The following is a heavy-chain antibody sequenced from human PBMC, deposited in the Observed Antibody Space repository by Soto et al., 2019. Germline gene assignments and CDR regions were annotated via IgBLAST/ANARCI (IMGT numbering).Heavy chain of an antibody. CDR2: ISYDGSNK. D-gene: IGHD6-19*01. CDR1: GFTFSSYG. J-gene: IGHJ4*02. V-gene: IGHV3-30*18. Sequence: GGSLRLSCAASGFTFSSYGMHWVRQAPGKWLEWVAVISYDGSNKYYADSVKGRFTISRDNSKNTLYLQMNSLRAEDTAVYYCAKLSGPVAGTAVWDYWGQGXLVTVSS. CDR3: AKLSGPVAGTAVWDY.